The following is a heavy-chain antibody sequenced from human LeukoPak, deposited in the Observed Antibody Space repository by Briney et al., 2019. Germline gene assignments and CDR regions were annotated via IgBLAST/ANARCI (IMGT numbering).Heavy chain of an antibody. Sequence: ASVKVSCKVSGYTLTELSMHWVRQAPGKGLEWMGGFDPEDGETIYAQKFQGRVTMTEDTSTDTAYMELSSLRSEDTAVYYCATAPSPWGQLTDYAFDIWGQGTMVTVSS. CDR1: GYTLTELS. J-gene: IGHJ3*02. D-gene: IGHD3-16*01. CDR2: FDPEDGET. CDR3: ATAPSPWGQLTDYAFDI. V-gene: IGHV1-24*01.